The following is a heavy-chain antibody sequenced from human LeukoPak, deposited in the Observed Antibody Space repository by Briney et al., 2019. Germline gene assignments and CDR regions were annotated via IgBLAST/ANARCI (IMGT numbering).Heavy chain of an antibody. D-gene: IGHD2-21*02. V-gene: IGHV3-11*04. CDR1: GFTFRDYN. CDR2: INTGGGSK. Sequence: GGSLRLSCGASGFTFRDYNMSWIRQAPGKGLEYISYINTGGGSKYYAGSVKGRFTISRDNAKNSLYLQMSNVRAEDTAVYYCASSSTDCLDCWGQGTLVTVSS. CDR3: ASSSTDCLDC. J-gene: IGHJ4*02.